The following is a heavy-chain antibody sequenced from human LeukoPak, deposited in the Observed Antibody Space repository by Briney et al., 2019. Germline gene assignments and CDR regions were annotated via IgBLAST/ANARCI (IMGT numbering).Heavy chain of an antibody. D-gene: IGHD5-18*01. CDR2: INSEGSST. CDR1: GFTFSSYW. Sequence: GGSLRLSCAASGFTFSSYWMHWVRLAPGKGLVWVSRINSEGSSTSYADSVKGRFTISRDNAKNTLYLQMNSLRAEDTAVYYCARAVSYGLVYYYYMDVWGKGTTVTISS. V-gene: IGHV3-74*01. CDR3: ARAVSYGLVYYYYMDV. J-gene: IGHJ6*03.